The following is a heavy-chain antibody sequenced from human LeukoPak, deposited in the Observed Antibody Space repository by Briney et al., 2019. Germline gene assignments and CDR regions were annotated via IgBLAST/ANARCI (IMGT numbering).Heavy chain of an antibody. CDR2: IYYSGST. J-gene: IGHJ6*02. CDR3: ARDHYGDYPPYYYYYGMDV. D-gene: IGHD4-17*01. Sequence: LRLSCAASGFTFSSYAMSWIRQPPGKGLEWIGYIYYSGSTYYNPSLKSRVTISVDTSKNQFSLKLSSVTAADTAVYYCARDHYGDYPPYYYYYGMDVWGQGTTVTVSS. CDR1: GFTFSSYA. V-gene: IGHV4-30-4*08.